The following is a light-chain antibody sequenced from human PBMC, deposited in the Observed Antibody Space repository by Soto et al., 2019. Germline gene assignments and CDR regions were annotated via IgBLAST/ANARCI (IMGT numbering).Light chain of an antibody. CDR1: QSVGSSY. CDR2: GAS. CDR3: QQYGSSPWT. Sequence: EIVLTQSPGTLSLSPGERATLSCRASQSVGSSYLAWYQQKPGQAPRLLIYGASSRATGIPDRFSGSGSGTDFTLTISRLEPEDFAVYYCQQYGSSPWTF. J-gene: IGKJ1*01. V-gene: IGKV3-20*01.